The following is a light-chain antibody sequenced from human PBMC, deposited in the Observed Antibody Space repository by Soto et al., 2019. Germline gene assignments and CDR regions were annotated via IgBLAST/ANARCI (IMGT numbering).Light chain of an antibody. CDR2: DVT. V-gene: IGLV2-11*01. CDR1: TTDARDYNY. Sequence: QSVLTQPRSVSGSRGQSVTISCTGTTTDARDYNYVSWYQQHPGKAPKLLIYDVTKRPSGVPDRFSGSKSGKTASLTISGLQAEDEADYYCCSSAGDYAFYVFGTGTKLSV. CDR3: CSSAGDYAFYV. J-gene: IGLJ1*01.